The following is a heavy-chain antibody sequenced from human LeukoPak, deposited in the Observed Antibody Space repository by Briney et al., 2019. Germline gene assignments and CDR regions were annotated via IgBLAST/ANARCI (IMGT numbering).Heavy chain of an antibody. CDR2: ISGSGGST. CDR3: AKGLSILIWFGEHDAFDI. CDR1: GFTFSDFA. V-gene: IGHV3-23*01. J-gene: IGHJ3*02. Sequence: GGSLRLSCAASGFTFSDFAMSWVRQAPGKGLEWVSGISGSGGSTYHADSVKGRFTISRDNSENTVYLQMNSLRAEDTAVYYCAKGLSILIWFGEHDAFDIWGQGTMVTVSS. D-gene: IGHD3-10*01.